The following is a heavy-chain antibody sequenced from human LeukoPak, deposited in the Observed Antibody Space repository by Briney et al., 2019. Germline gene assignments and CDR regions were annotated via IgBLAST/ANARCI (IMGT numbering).Heavy chain of an antibody. D-gene: IGHD6-19*01. CDR2: IKEDGSSQ. CDR3: VKDSGWFHFDS. V-gene: IGHV3-7*03. CDR1: GFTFSHSW. Sequence: GGSLRLSCAASGFTFSHSWMTWVRQAPGKGLEWVGHIKEDGSSQNYADSVKGRFTISRDNAKSSLHLQMNGLRAEDTAMYYCVKDSGWFHFDSRGQGTLVTVSS. J-gene: IGHJ4*02.